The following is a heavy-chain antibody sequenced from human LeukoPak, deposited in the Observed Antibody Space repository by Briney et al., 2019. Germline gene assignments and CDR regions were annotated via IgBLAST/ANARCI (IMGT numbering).Heavy chain of an antibody. Sequence: GGSLRLSCAASGFTFSSYSMNWVRQAPGKGLEWVSSISSSSSYIYYADSVKGRFTISRDNAKNSLYLQMDSLRAEDTAVYYCARGRTGYSSGWYPAWGQGTLVTVSS. V-gene: IGHV3-21*01. CDR3: ARGRTGYSSGWYPA. CDR2: ISSSSSYI. J-gene: IGHJ5*02. CDR1: GFTFSSYS. D-gene: IGHD6-19*01.